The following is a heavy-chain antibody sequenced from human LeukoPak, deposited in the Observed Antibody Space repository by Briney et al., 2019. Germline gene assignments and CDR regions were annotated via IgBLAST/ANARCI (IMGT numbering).Heavy chain of an antibody. D-gene: IGHD3-10*01. V-gene: IGHV4-31*03. CDR1: ADSLSSGGHY. J-gene: IGHJ4*02. CDR3: AREGNRFGGFYFDY. Sequence: SETLSLTCTVSADSLSSGGHYWAWIRQLPGKGLESIGFIHHSGSSHHNPSLKDRVAISVDASRKQFALRLSSVTAADTAIYYCAREGNRFGGFYFDYWGQGIQVIVSS. CDR2: IHHSGSS.